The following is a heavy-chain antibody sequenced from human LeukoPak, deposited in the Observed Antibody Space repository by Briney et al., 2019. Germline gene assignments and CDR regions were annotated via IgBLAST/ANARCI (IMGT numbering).Heavy chain of an antibody. V-gene: IGHV3-21*01. CDR3: TRGSYGDYGY. D-gene: IGHD4-17*01. J-gene: IGHJ4*02. CDR2: ISSDSKSI. CDR1: GFIFSSFT. Sequence: GGSLRLSCAASGFIFSSFTMNWVRQAPGKGLGWVSSISSDSKSIYYADSVKGRFIISRDNAKNSLFLQMDSLRAEDTALYYCTRGSYGDYGYWGQGNPVTVSS.